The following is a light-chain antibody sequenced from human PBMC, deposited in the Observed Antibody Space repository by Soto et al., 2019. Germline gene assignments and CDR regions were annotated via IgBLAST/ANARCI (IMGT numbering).Light chain of an antibody. CDR3: CSYAGDYTFV. V-gene: IGLV2-11*01. Sequence: QSALIQPRSVSGSPGQSVTISCTGTSSDVGVYKYVSWYRQHPGKAPKLMIYDVITRPSGVPDRFSDSKSGNTTSLTISGLQAEDEADYYCCSYAGDYTFVFGSGTKLTV. CDR2: DVI. CDR1: SSDVGVYKY. J-gene: IGLJ1*01.